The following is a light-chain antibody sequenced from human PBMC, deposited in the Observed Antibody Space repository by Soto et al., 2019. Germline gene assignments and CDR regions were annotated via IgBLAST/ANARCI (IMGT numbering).Light chain of an antibody. Sequence: EIVLTQSPGTLSLAAGERATLSCRASQSIGTDLAWYQQKPGQAPRLLVRDVSHRATGVPGRFSGSGSGTDFTLTITSLEAEDSAVYHCQQRDSWPLTFGGGTKVEIK. CDR1: QSIGTD. CDR2: DVS. J-gene: IGKJ4*01. V-gene: IGKV3-11*01. CDR3: QQRDSWPLT.